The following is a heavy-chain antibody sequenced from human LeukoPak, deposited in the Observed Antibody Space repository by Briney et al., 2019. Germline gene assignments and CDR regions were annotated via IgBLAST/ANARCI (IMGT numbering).Heavy chain of an antibody. D-gene: IGHD6-19*01. J-gene: IGHJ4*02. CDR3: ATLTGSGWFDY. V-gene: IGHV4-61*08. CDR1: GGSISSGGYY. Sequence: SQTLSLTCTVSGGSISSGGYYWSWIRQPPGKGLEWIGYIYYSGSTNYNPSLKSRVTISVDTSKNQFSLKLSSVTAADTAVYYCATLTGSGWFDYWGQGTLVTVSS. CDR2: IYYSGST.